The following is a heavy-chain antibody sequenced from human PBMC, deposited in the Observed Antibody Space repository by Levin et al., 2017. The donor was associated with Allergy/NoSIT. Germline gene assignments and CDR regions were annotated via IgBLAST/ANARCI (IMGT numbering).Heavy chain of an antibody. J-gene: IGHJ4*02. Sequence: PGGSLRLSCAASGFALSSCAMGWVRQAPGKGPEWVSTSGATDGSTFYADPVKGRFTISRDNSKNTLYLQMNSLRAEDTAIYYCAKMLSGKSFDYWGQGTLVSVSS. V-gene: IGHV3-23*01. CDR2: SGATDGST. CDR1: GFALSSCA. D-gene: IGHD4-23*01. CDR3: AKMLSGKSFDY.